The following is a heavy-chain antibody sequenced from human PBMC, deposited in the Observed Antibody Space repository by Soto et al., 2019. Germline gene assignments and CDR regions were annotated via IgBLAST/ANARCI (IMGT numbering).Heavy chain of an antibody. J-gene: IGHJ4*02. Sequence: SETLSLTCTVSGGSISSGDYYWSWIRQPPGKGLEWIGYIYYSGSTYYNPSLKSRVTISVDTSKNQFSLKLSSVTAADTAVYYCARGLQEDYFDYWGQGTLVTVSS. CDR2: IYYSGST. CDR3: ARGLQEDYFDY. V-gene: IGHV4-30-4*01. D-gene: IGHD2-15*01. CDR1: GGSISSGDYY.